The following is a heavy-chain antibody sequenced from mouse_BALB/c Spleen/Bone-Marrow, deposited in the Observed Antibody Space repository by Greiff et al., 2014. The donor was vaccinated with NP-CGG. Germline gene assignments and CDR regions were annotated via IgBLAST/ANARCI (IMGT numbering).Heavy chain of an antibody. CDR1: GFAFSDTW. CDR2: IRTKADDHAT. J-gene: IGHJ2*01. CDR3: TPHPFDY. V-gene: IGHV6-6*01. Sequence: EVQVVESGGGLVQPGGSMKLSGAASGFAFSDTWLDWVRQSPEKGPEWVAEIRTKADDHATYYAESVKGRFTISRDDSISSVYLQMNSLRAEDTGIYYCTPHPFDYWGQGTTLTVSS.